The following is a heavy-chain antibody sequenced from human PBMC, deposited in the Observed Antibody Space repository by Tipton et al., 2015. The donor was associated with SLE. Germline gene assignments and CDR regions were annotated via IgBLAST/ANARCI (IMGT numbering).Heavy chain of an antibody. V-gene: IGHV4-61*09. J-gene: IGHJ3*02. D-gene: IGHD3-3*01. CDR3: ARDSLRLSNGWEDGFDI. CDR1: GASISGETYF. CDR2: VDASGDS. Sequence: GASISGETYFWSWVRQPAGKGLEWIGNVDASGDSSYNPSLKSRVTISVEKSKNQLSLRLDSVTAADMAVYYCARDSLRLSNGWEDGFDIWGQGTSVTVSP.